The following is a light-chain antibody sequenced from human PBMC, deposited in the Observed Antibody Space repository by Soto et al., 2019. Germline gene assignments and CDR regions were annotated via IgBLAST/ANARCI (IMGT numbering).Light chain of an antibody. CDR1: SSNIGSNT. Sequence: QSVLTQPPSASGTPGQRVTISCSGSSSNIGSNTVNWYQQLQGTAPKLLIYNNNQRPSGVPDPFSGSKSGTSASLAISGLQSEDEADYYCAAWDDSLNGLVFGTGTKVTVL. CDR3: AAWDDSLNGLV. V-gene: IGLV1-44*01. CDR2: NNN. J-gene: IGLJ1*01.